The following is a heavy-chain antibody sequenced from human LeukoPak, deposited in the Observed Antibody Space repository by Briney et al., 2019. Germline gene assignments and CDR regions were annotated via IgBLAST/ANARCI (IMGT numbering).Heavy chain of an antibody. CDR2: ISWNSGSI. CDR3: AKSPSAMVSFYFDY. J-gene: IGHJ4*02. CDR1: GFTFDDYA. Sequence: GGSLRLPCAASGFTFDDYAMHWVRQAPGKGLEWVSGISWNSGSIGYADSVKGRFTISRDNAKNSLYLQMNSLRAEDTALYYCAKSPSAMVSFYFDYWGQGTLVTVSS. V-gene: IGHV3-9*01. D-gene: IGHD5-18*01.